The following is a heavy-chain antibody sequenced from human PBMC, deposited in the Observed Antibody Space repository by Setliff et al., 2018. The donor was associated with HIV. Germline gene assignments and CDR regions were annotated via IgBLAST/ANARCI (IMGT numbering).Heavy chain of an antibody. V-gene: IGHV3-30*04. CDR3: ARDEDGYNHFDF. D-gene: IGHD5-12*01. CDR2: ISYDGSKK. Sequence: GGSLRLSCAASGFTFSRYGMHWVRQAPGKGLEWVAFISYDGSKKYDADSVKGRFTISRDNAKNSLYLQMNSLRVEDTAVYYCARDEDGYNHFDFWGQGTLVTVSS. J-gene: IGHJ4*02. CDR1: GFTFSRYG.